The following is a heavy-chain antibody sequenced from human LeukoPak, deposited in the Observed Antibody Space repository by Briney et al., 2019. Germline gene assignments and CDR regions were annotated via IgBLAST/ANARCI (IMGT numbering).Heavy chain of an antibody. CDR2: IYSGGST. D-gene: IGHD6-13*01. CDR3: ASHIAAALDF. CDR1: GFTVSSNY. V-gene: IGHV3-53*01. Sequence: QSGGSLRLSCAASGFTVSSNYMSWVRQAPGKGLEWVSVIYSGGSTYYADSVKGRFTISRDNSKNTLYLQMNSLRAEDTAVYYCASHIAAALDFWGQGTLVTVSS. J-gene: IGHJ4*02.